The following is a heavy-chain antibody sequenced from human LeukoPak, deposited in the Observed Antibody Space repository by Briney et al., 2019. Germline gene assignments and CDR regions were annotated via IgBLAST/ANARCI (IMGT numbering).Heavy chain of an antibody. V-gene: IGHV3-23*01. J-gene: IGHJ4*02. CDR3: AKDCCGDSFSDY. D-gene: IGHD2-21*02. CDR1: GFTFKNYG. CDR2: IGEQYDDT. Sequence: PGASLRLSCAASGFTFKNYGMAWVRQTPGKGLEWVSTIGEQYDDTHYADSVKGRFTISRDNSKNTVFLLMNSLRAEDTAVYYCAKDCCGDSFSDYWGQGALVAVSS.